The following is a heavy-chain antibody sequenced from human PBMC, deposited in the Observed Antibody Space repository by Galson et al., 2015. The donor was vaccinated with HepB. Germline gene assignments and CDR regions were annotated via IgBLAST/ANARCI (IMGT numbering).Heavy chain of an antibody. CDR2: ISYDGSNK. J-gene: IGHJ4*02. CDR1: GFTFSSYA. D-gene: IGHD6-19*01. V-gene: IGHV3-30*04. CDR3: ARARMTTPIAVAATFGY. Sequence: SLRLSCAASGFTFSSYAMHWVRQAPGKGLEWMAVISYDGSNKYYADSVKGRFTISRDNSKNTLYLQMNSLRAEDTAVYYCARARMTTPIAVAATFGYWGQGTLVTVSS.